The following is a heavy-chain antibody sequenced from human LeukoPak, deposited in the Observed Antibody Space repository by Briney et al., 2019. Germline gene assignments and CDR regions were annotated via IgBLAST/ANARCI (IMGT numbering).Heavy chain of an antibody. J-gene: IGHJ4*02. V-gene: IGHV4-59*01. Sequence: SETLTLSCTASGGSISPYYWSWIRQPPGKRLEWIGYIYYSGSTNYNASLMSGVTILVDTTENQFSLKEKSVPRADTPVYYCARATSTDYFYFDSWGQGTRVTVSS. CDR1: GGSISPYY. CDR2: IYYSGST. CDR3: ARATSTDYFYFDS. D-gene: IGHD3-22*01.